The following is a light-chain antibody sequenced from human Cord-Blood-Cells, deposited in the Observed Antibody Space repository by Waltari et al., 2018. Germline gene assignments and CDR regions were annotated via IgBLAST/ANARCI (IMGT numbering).Light chain of an antibody. J-gene: IGLJ1*01. Sequence: SYELTQPPSVSVSPGQTPRITCSGDALPKQYATWYQQKPGQAPVLVIYKDSERPSGIPERFSGSSSGTTVTLTISGVQAEDEADYYCQSADSSGTYYVFGTGTKVTVL. CDR2: KDS. CDR1: ALPKQY. V-gene: IGLV3-25*03. CDR3: QSADSSGTYYV.